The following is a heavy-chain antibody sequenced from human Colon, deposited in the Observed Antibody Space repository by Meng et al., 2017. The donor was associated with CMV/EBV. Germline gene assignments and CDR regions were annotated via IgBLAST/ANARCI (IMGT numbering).Heavy chain of an antibody. CDR3: ARDVLGSCKGTSCYRLSP. V-gene: IGHV3-11*04. Sequence: GESLKISCAASEFTFSDFFMTWIRQAPGKGLEWVASISSRGTNIYYADSVKDRFTISRDNAKNALFLQMSSLSVKDTAVYYCARDVLGSCKGTSCYRLSPWGQGTLVTVSS. J-gene: IGHJ5*02. CDR1: EFTFSDFF. CDR2: ISSRGTNI. D-gene: IGHD2-2*01.